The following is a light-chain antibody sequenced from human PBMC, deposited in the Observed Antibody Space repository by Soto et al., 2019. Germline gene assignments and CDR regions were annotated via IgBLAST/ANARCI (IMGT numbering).Light chain of an antibody. CDR3: CSYAGSSTFAYV. CDR1: SSDVGSYNL. Sequence: QSALTQPASVSGSPGQSITISCTGTSSDVGSYNLVSWYQQHPGKAPKLMIYEVSKRPSGVSNRFSGSKSGNTASLTISGLQPEDEADYYCCSYAGSSTFAYVFGTGTKVTVL. V-gene: IGLV2-23*02. J-gene: IGLJ1*01. CDR2: EVS.